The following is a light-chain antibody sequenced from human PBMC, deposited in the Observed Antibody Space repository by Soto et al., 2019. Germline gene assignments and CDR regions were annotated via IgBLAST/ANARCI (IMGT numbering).Light chain of an antibody. CDR3: MQDLQTPYT. V-gene: IGKV2-28*01. CDR2: LGS. J-gene: IGKJ2*01. CDR1: QRLLHSTGNNF. Sequence: EIVMTQSPPSLTVTPGEPASISCRSSQRLLHSTGNNFLDWYLQKPGQSPQLLIYLGSNRASGVPDRFSGSGAGTDFTLKISSVEAEDVGVYYCMQDLQTPYTFGQGTKLEIK.